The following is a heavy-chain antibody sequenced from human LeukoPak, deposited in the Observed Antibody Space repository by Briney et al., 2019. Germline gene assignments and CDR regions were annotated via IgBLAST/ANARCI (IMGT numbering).Heavy chain of an antibody. D-gene: IGHD3-22*01. CDR1: GGSISSSNW. Sequence: SETLSLTCAVSGGSISSSNWWNWVRQPPGKGLEWIGELYHTGSTNYNPSFKSRVTISVDKSKNQFSLKLNSVTAADTAVYYCASLNYYDSSGYSAFDYWGQGTLVTVSS. CDR2: LYHTGST. V-gene: IGHV4-4*02. CDR3: ASLNYYDSSGYSAFDY. J-gene: IGHJ4*02.